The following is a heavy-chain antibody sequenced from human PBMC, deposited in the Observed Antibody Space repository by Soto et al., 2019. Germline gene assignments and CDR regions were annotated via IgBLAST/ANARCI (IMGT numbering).Heavy chain of an antibody. CDR1: GYSFTSYW. D-gene: IGHD3-3*01. CDR3: ARHTFGDTYLYYYYYGMDV. CDR2: IYPGDSDT. V-gene: IGHV5-51*01. Sequence: PGESLKISCKGSGYSFTSYWIGWVRQMPGKGLEWMGIIYPGDSDTRYSPSFQGQVTISADKSISTAYLQWSSLKASDTAMYYCARHTFGDTYLYYYYYGMDVWGQGTTVTVSS. J-gene: IGHJ6*02.